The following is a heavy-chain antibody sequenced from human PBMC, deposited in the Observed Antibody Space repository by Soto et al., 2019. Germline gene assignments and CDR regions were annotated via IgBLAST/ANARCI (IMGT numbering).Heavy chain of an antibody. CDR2: IYYSGST. CDR1: GGSISSYY. CDR3: GMSYYGSGSTYYFDY. D-gene: IGHD3-10*01. J-gene: IGHJ4*02. V-gene: IGHV4-59*08. Sequence: PSETLSLTCTVSGGSISSYYWSWIRQPPGKGLEWIGYIYYSGSTYYNPSLKSRVTISVDTSKNQFSLKLSSVTAADTAVYYCGMSYYGSGSTYYFDYWGQGTLVTVSS.